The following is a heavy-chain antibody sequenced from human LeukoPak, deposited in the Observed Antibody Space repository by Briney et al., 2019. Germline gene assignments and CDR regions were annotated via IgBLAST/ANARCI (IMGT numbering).Heavy chain of an antibody. CDR2: INHSGST. CDR1: GGSFSGYY. J-gene: IGHJ4*02. V-gene: IGHV4-34*01. Sequence: SETLSLTCAVYGGSFSGYYWSWIRQPPGKGLEWIGEINHSGSTNYNPSLKSRVTISADTSKNQFSLKLSSVTAADTAVYYCARGQRNWSSYFDYWGQGTLVTVSS. CDR3: ARGQRNWSSYFDY. D-gene: IGHD1-1*01.